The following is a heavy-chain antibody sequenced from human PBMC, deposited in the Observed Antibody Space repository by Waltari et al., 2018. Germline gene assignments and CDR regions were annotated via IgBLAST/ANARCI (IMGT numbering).Heavy chain of an antibody. CDR3: TRVDSSGYGFYYYYMDV. CDR1: GFTFGDYA. CDR2: IRSKAYGGTT. Sequence: EVQLVESGGGLVQPGRSLRLSCTASGFTFGDYAMSWVRQAPGKGLEWVGFIRSKAYGGTTEYAASVKGRFTISRDDSKSIAYLQMNSLKTEDTAVYYCTRVDSSGYGFYYYYMDVWGKGTTVTVSS. V-gene: IGHV3-49*04. J-gene: IGHJ6*03. D-gene: IGHD3-22*01.